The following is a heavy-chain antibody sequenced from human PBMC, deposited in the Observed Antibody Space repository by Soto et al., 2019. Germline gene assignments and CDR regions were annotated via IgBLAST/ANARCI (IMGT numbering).Heavy chain of an antibody. CDR3: ARRPQKAYDPIDY. D-gene: IGHD1-1*01. CDR2: IYPGDFDT. Sequence: GESLKISCMTSGYKFSAYWIAWVRQRPGKGLEWMGIIYPGDFDTRYSPSFEAQVTISVDRSTNTAHLQWSSLKASDTAIYYCARRPQKAYDPIDYWGQGTLVTVSS. J-gene: IGHJ4*02. CDR1: GYKFSAYW. V-gene: IGHV5-51*01.